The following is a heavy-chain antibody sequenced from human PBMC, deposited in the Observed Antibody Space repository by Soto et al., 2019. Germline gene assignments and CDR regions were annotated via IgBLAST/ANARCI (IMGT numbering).Heavy chain of an antibody. CDR3: ARRAATINL. Sequence: EVQLVESGGGLVQPGGSLRLSCAASGFTFSTYSMNWVRQAPGKGLEWVSYISSSSNTIYYADSVKGRFTISRDNAKNSLYLQMNSLRDDNTAVYYCARRAATINLWGQGTLSTVSS. CDR2: ISSSSNTI. CDR1: GFTFSTYS. V-gene: IGHV3-48*02. J-gene: IGHJ4*02. D-gene: IGHD4-17*01.